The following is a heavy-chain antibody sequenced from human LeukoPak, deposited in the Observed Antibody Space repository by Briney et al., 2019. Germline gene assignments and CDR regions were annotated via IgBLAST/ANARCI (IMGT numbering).Heavy chain of an antibody. CDR3: ARGGAYSSGWYVEGYYYYGMDV. J-gene: IGHJ6*04. D-gene: IGHD6-19*01. Sequence: SQTLSLTCTVSGGSISSGGYYWSWIRQHPGKGLEWVGYIYYSGSTYYNPSLKSRVTISVDTSKNQFSLKLSPVTAADTAVYYCARGGAYSSGWYVEGYYYYGMDVWGKGTTVTVSS. CDR2: IYYSGST. V-gene: IGHV4-31*03. CDR1: GGSISSGGYY.